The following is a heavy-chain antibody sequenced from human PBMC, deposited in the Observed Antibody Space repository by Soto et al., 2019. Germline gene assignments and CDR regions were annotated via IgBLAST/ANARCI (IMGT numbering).Heavy chain of an antibody. D-gene: IGHD6-19*01. J-gene: IGHJ4*02. V-gene: IGHV3-23*01. CDR1: GFTFSSYA. CDR3: ATASHSRGWSGDS. Sequence: EVQLLESGGGLVQPGGSLRLSCAASGFTFSSYAMSWVRQAPGKGLEWVSAISGSGGSTYYADSVKGRFTISRDNSKNMLYLQMNSLRAEDTAGYYCATASHSRGWSGDSWGQGTLVTVSS. CDR2: ISGSGGST.